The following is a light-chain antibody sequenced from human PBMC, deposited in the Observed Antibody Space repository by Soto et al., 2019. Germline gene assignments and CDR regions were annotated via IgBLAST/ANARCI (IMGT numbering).Light chain of an antibody. CDR2: GAS. Sequence: EIVLTQSPGTLSLSPGERATLSCRASQSVSSSYLAWYQQKPGQAPRLLIYGASTRATGIPDRFSGRESGTDFTLTISRLEPEDFAVYYCQQYGGPPWTFGQGTKVDIK. CDR3: QQYGGPPWT. CDR1: QSVSSSY. V-gene: IGKV3-20*01. J-gene: IGKJ1*01.